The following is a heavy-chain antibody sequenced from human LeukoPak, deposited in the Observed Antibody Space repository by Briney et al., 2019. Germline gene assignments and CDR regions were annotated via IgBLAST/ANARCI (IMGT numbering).Heavy chain of an antibody. D-gene: IGHD6-13*01. V-gene: IGHV3-30*04. CDR1: GFTFGSYA. CDR3: ARSQGDVIAAADYYFDY. Sequence: GGSLRLSCAASGFTFGSYAMHWVRQAPGKGLEWVAVISYDGSNKYYADSVKGRFTISRDNSKNTLYLQMNSLRAEDTAVYYCARSQGDVIAAADYYFDYWGQGTLVTVSS. J-gene: IGHJ4*02. CDR2: ISYDGSNK.